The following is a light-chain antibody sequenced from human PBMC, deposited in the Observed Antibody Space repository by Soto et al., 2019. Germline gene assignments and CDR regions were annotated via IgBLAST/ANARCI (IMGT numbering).Light chain of an antibody. CDR1: KSVSSSY. CDR2: GAS. CDR3: QQYGSSPLS. Sequence: EIVLTQSPGTLSLSPGERATLSCRANKSVSSSYLAWYQQKPGQAPRLLIHGASSRATGITDRFRGSGSGTDFTLTLSRLEPEDFAVYYCQQYGSSPLSFGGGTKVEIK. V-gene: IGKV3-20*01. J-gene: IGKJ4*01.